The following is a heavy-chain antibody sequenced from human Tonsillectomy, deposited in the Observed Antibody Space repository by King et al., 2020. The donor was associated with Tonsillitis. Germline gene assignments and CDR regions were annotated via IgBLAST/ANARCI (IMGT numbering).Heavy chain of an antibody. V-gene: IGHV3-30*18. CDR2: ISYDGSYK. Sequence: VQLVESGGGVVQPGRSLRLSCAASGFTLSSYGMHWVRQAPGRGLEWGAVISYDGSYKYYADSVKGRFTISRDKSKNTLFLQMKSLRAEDTAVYYCAKLAGYDSSGYYQTDRYYYYYDMDVWGQGTTVTVSS. J-gene: IGHJ6*02. D-gene: IGHD3-22*01. CDR3: AKLAGYDSSGYYQTDRYYYYYDMDV. CDR1: GFTLSSYG.